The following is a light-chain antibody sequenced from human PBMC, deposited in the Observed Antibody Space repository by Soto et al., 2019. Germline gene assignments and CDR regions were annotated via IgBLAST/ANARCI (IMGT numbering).Light chain of an antibody. CDR3: QVWDSSIVYV. CDR2: RDN. V-gene: IGLV3-9*01. CDR1: KIGSKS. Sequence: SYELTQPLSVSVALGQTARITCGGDKIGSKSVHWYQQKPGQAPVLVIYRDNNRPSGIPERFSGSNSGNSATLTISRAQVGDEADYYCQVWDSSIVYVFGTGTKVTVL. J-gene: IGLJ1*01.